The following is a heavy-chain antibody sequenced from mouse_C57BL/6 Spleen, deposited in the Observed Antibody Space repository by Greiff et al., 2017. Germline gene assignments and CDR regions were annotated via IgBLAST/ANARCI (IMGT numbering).Heavy chain of an antibody. CDR3: AGSSYWCCDV. Sequence: EVPRVESGGGLVKPGGSLTLSCAASGFTFSDYGMHWVRQAPETGLEWVAYISSGSSTIYYADTVKGRFTISRDNAKNTLFLQMTRLRSEYTAMYYCAGSSYWCCDVWGTGTTVTVSS. V-gene: IGHV5-17*01. CDR1: GFTFSDYG. CDR2: ISSGSSTI. J-gene: IGHJ1*03. D-gene: IGHD1-1*01.